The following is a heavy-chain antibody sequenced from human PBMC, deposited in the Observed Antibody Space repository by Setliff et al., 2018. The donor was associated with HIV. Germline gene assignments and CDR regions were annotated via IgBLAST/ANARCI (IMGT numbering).Heavy chain of an antibody. V-gene: IGHV4-31*03. D-gene: IGHD2-15*01. CDR3: ARGSGRFCSGGRCSAFDY. CDR2: IYYTGST. Sequence: PSETLSLTCTVSGGSISSRGDYWSWVRQHPGKGLEWIGYIYYTGSTYSNPSLQSRVRISVDTSKNQFSLRLSSVTAADTAVYYCARGSGRFCSGGRCSAFDYWGQGTLVTVSS. J-gene: IGHJ4*02. CDR1: GGSISSRGDY.